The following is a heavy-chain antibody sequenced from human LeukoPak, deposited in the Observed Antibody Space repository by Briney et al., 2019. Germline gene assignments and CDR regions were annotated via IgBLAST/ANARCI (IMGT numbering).Heavy chain of an antibody. CDR1: GYTVTSYG. D-gene: IGHD5-12*01. Sequence: SSVNVSYKASGYTVTSYGISWGRQAPGQGLEWRGGISAYNGNTNYAQKLQGRVTMTTDTSTSTAYMELRSLSSDDTAVYYCARASGYGGDYYGMDVWGQGTTVTVSS. J-gene: IGHJ6*02. CDR2: ISAYNGNT. V-gene: IGHV1-18*01. CDR3: ARASGYGGDYYGMDV.